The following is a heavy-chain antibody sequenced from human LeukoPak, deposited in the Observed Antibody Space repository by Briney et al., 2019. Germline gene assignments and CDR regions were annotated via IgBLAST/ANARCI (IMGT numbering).Heavy chain of an antibody. Sequence: PGGSLRLSCAASGFSFISYGMHWVRQAPGKGLEWVGVISDDGRSKDYADSVKGRSTISRDNSKDTLYLQMNSLRAEDTAVYYCAKRPSDYGDYVSYFDYWGRGTLVTVSS. CDR3: AKRPSDYGDYVSYFDY. CDR2: ISDDGRSK. J-gene: IGHJ4*02. D-gene: IGHD4-17*01. CDR1: GFSFISYG. V-gene: IGHV3-30*18.